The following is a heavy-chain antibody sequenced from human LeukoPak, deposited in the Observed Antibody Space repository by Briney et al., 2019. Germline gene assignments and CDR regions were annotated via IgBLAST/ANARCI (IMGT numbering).Heavy chain of an antibody. CDR3: AKGGGWLYYFDY. D-gene: IGHD6-19*01. Sequence: GGSLRLSCAASGFTFSSFAMNWVRQAPGKGLEWVSAISSSGGDAYYADSVKGRFTISRDNSKNTLYLQMNSLRAEDTAIYYCAKGGGWLYYFDYWGQGTLVTVSS. CDR2: ISSSGGDA. J-gene: IGHJ4*02. V-gene: IGHV3-23*01. CDR1: GFTFSSFA.